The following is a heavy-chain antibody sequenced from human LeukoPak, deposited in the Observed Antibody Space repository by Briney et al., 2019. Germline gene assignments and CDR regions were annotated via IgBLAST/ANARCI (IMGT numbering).Heavy chain of an antibody. CDR3: AKIPGVLWLRSYYFDY. CDR2: IYSGGST. Sequence: PGGSLRLSCAASGFTVSSNYMSWVRQAPGKGLEWVSVIYSGGSTYYADSVKGRFTISRDNSKNTLYLQMNSLRAEDTAVYYCAKIPGVLWLRSYYFDYWGQGTLVTVSS. V-gene: IGHV3-53*01. D-gene: IGHD5-18*01. CDR1: GFTVSSNY. J-gene: IGHJ4*02.